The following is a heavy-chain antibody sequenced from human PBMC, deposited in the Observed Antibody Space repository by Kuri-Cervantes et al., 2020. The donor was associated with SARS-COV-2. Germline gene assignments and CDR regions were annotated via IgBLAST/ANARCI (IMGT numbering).Heavy chain of an antibody. CDR1: GGSISGYY. Sequence: SETLSLTCTVSGGSISGYYWIWIRQPPGRGLEWVGYIYSSGRTNYNPSLKSRVTISVDTSKNQFSLKLSSVTAADTAVYYCARHVRPEITIFGVVITADYFDYWGQGTLVTVSS. CDR2: IYSSGRT. V-gene: IGHV4-59*08. J-gene: IGHJ4*02. CDR3: ARHVRPEITIFGVVITADYFDY. D-gene: IGHD3-3*01.